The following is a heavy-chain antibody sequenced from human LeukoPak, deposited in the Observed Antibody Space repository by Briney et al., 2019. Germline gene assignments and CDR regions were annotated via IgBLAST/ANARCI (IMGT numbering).Heavy chain of an antibody. J-gene: IGHJ4*02. CDR1: GFTFGDYA. V-gene: IGHV3-9*01. CDR2: ISWNSGSI. CDR3: AKDMWRYSSSWYLGYFDY. Sequence: PGGSLRLSCAASGFTFGDYATHWVRQAPGKGLEWVSGISWNSGSIGYADSVKGRFTISRDNAKNSLYLQMNSLRAEDTALYYCAKDMWRYSSSWYLGYFDYWGQGTLVTVSS. D-gene: IGHD6-13*01.